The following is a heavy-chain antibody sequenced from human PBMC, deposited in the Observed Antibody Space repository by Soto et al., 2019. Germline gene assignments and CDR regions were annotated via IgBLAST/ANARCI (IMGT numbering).Heavy chain of an antibody. V-gene: IGHV1-3*01. CDR1: GYTFTNYA. J-gene: IGHJ5*02. D-gene: IGHD3-10*01. Sequence: SVKLSCEACGYTFTNYAISWVRQAPRQRLEWMGWINADNGNTKYSQKFQGRVTITRDTSASTAYMELSSLRSEDTAVHYCARDVYPYYYGSGTLNYFDPWGQGTLVTVSS. CDR2: INADNGNT. CDR3: ARDVYPYYYGSGTLNYFDP.